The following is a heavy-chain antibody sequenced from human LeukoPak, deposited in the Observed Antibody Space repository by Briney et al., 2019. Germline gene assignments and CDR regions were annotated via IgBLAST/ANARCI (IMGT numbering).Heavy chain of an antibody. D-gene: IGHD3-10*01. Sequence: GGSLRLSCAASGFTFSSYSMNWVRQAPGKGLEWVSSISSSSSYIYYADSVKGRFTISRDNAKNSLYLQMNSLRAEDAAVYYCARDGAPTPWFGESYRHAFDIWGQGTMVTVSS. CDR2: ISSSSSYI. CDR3: ARDGAPTPWFGESYRHAFDI. V-gene: IGHV3-21*01. CDR1: GFTFSSYS. J-gene: IGHJ3*02.